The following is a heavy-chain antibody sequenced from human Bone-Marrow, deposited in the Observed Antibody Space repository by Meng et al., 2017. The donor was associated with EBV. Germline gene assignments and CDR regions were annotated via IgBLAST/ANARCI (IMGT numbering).Heavy chain of an antibody. CDR1: WFRTSSSGGG. D-gene: IGHD6-19*01. CDR3: AHSGAYSSCFWDY. J-gene: IGHJ4*02. V-gene: IGHV2-5*02. CDR2: IYWDDDK. Sequence: QITVEGAGPAQVKPTHALPLAFTRSWFRTSSSGGGLGWIRQAPGKARDWLALIYWDDDKRYSPSLKSRLTIAKDTSKNQVVLTNINMDPVDTATYYCAHSGAYSSCFWDYWGQGTLVTVSS.